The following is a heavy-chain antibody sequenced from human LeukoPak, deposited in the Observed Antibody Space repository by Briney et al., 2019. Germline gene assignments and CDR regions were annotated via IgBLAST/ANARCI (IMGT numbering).Heavy chain of an antibody. J-gene: IGHJ5*02. V-gene: IGHV6-1*01. D-gene: IGHD1-7*01. Sequence: SQTLSLTCAISGDIVSSNSAAWNWIRQSPSRGLEWLGRTYYRSTWYTDYAVSVKGRITIKPDISQNQFSLQLNSVTPEDTALYYCAREMFPLIIGTTSWFDPWGQGTLVTVSS. CDR1: GDIVSSNSAA. CDR3: AREMFPLIIGTTSWFDP. CDR2: TYYRSTWYT.